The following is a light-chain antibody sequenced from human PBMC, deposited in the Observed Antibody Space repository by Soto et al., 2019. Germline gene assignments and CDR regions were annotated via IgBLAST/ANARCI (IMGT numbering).Light chain of an antibody. Sequence: DIVMTQSPDSLAVSLGERATINCKSSQSVLYSPNNKNSLAWYQQKPGQPPKLFIYWASIRKSGLPDRFSGSGSGTDFTLTITSLQAEDVAVYYCQQYYRTPPTFGQGTKVEIK. J-gene: IGKJ1*01. CDR2: WAS. CDR1: QSVLYSPNNKNS. CDR3: QQYYRTPPT. V-gene: IGKV4-1*01.